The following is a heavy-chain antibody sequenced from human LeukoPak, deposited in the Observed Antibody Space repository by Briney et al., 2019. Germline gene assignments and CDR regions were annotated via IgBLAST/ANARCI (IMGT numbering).Heavy chain of an antibody. CDR1: GYTFTGYY. D-gene: IGHD5-18*01. J-gene: IGHJ4*02. CDR2: INPNSGGT. V-gene: IGHV1-2*02. Sequence: ASVKVSCKASGYTFTGYYMHWVRQAPGQGLEWMGWINPNSGGTNYAQKFQGRVTMTRDTSISTAYMELSRLRSDDTAVYYCARVNSYGSPAFDYWGQGTLVTVSS. CDR3: ARVNSYGSPAFDY.